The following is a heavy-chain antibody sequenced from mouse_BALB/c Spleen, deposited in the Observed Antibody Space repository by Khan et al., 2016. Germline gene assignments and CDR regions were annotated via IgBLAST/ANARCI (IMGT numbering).Heavy chain of an antibody. D-gene: IGHD1-1*01. V-gene: IGHV1-66*01. CDR3: ASSYYYGKPYYFDS. J-gene: IGHJ2*01. Sequence: QVRLQQSGPELVKPGASVKISCKASGYSFTSYYIHWVKQRPGQGLEWLGWIFPGSGNTKYNEKFKDKATLTAATSSSTAYMQLSSLTSEDSAVYVWASSYYYGKPYYFDSWGQGTTLTVSS. CDR2: IFPGSGNT. CDR1: GYSFTSYY.